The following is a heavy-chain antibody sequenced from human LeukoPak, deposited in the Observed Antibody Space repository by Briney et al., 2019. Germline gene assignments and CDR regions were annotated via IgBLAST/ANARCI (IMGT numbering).Heavy chain of an antibody. CDR2: INPSGTT. V-gene: IGHV4-59*11. CDR3: AARLAAAGTLYVDF. CDR1: SVSISGHY. J-gene: IGHJ4*02. D-gene: IGHD6-13*01. Sequence: SETLSLTCTVSSVSISGHYCSWIRQPPGKGLEWIGYINPSGTTDYNPSLRSRVTISLDTSNNQFSLKLTAVTAADTAVYYCAARLAAAGTLYVDFWGQGSLVTVSS.